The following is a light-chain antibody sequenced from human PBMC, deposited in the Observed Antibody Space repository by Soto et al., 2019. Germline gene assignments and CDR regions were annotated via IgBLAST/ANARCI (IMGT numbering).Light chain of an antibody. CDR2: GAS. CDR3: QQYNNWWT. CDR1: QSVSSN. Sequence: EIVITQSPSTVSVSPGERATLSCRASQSVSSNLAWYQQRPGQAPRLLIYGASTRATGIPARFSGSGSGTEFTLTISSLQSADFAVYYCQQYNNWWTFGQGTKVDIK. V-gene: IGKV3-15*01. J-gene: IGKJ1*01.